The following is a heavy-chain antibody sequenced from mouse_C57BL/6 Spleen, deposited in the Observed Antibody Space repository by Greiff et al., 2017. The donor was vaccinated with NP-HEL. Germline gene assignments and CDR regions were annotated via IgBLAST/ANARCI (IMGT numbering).Heavy chain of an antibody. D-gene: IGHD1-1*01. J-gene: IGHJ4*01. CDR3: ARHEVDYYGSSGYAMDY. CDR1: GYTFTEYT. CDR2: FYPGSGSI. Sequence: VQLVESGAELVKPGASVKLSCKASGYTFTEYTIHWVKQRSGQGLEWIGWFYPGSGSIKYNEKFKDKATLTADKSSSTVYMELSRLTSEDSAVYFCARHEVDYYGSSGYAMDYWGQGTSVTVSS. V-gene: IGHV1-62-2*01.